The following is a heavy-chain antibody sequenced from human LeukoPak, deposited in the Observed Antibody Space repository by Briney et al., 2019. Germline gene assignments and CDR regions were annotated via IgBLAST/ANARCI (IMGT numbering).Heavy chain of an antibody. CDR2: IKQDGSEK. CDR1: GFTFSIHW. D-gene: IGHD6-19*01. CDR3: ARWWYNSGWGIDH. Sequence: PGGSLRLSCAASGFTFSIHWMSWVRQAPGKGLEWVANIKQDGSEKEYVDSVKGRFTVSRDNAMNSLYLQMNSLRAEDTAVYYCARWWYNSGWGIDHWGQGTLVIVSS. J-gene: IGHJ4*02. V-gene: IGHV3-7*05.